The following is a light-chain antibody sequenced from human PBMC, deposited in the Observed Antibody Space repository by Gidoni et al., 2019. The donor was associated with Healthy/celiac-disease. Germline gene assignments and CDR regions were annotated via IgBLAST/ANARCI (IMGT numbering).Light chain of an antibody. CDR1: QGISSY. J-gene: IGKJ2*01. CDR2: AAS. Sequence: AIRMTQSPSSLSASTGDRVTITCRASQGISSYLAWYQQKPGKAPKLLIYAASTLQSGVSSRFSGSGSGTDFTLTISCLQSEDFATYYCQQYYSYPPAFXQXTKLEIK. CDR3: QQYYSYPPA. V-gene: IGKV1-8*01.